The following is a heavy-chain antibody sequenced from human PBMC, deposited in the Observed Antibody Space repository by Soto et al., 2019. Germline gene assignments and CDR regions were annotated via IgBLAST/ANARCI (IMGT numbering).Heavy chain of an antibody. CDR2: IYYSGST. Sequence: QVQLQESGPGLVKPSETLSLTCTVSGGSISSYYWSWIRQPPGKGLEWIGYIYYSGSTNYNPSLKSRATISVATSKNPFSLKVSSVTAADTAVYYCARRWGTSFDFWGQGTLVTVSS. CDR1: GGSISSYY. CDR3: ARRWGTSFDF. D-gene: IGHD7-27*01. V-gene: IGHV4-59*01. J-gene: IGHJ4*02.